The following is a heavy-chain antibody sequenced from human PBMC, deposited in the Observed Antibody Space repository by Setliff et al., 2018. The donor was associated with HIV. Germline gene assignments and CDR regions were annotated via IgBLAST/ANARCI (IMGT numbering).Heavy chain of an antibody. D-gene: IGHD3-22*01. CDR1: GFTFNHYA. CDR3: VRVGPWYYGRSGYLASWDY. J-gene: IGHJ4*02. CDR2: TIPMSDIP. V-gene: IGHV1-69*10. Sequence: SVKVSCKASGFTFNHYALSWVRQAPGQRPEWMGGTIPMSDIPNYAQNFQGRVTITADHSTTTTYMELSSLSSEDTAVYYCVRVGPWYYGRSGYLASWDYWGQGTLVTVSS.